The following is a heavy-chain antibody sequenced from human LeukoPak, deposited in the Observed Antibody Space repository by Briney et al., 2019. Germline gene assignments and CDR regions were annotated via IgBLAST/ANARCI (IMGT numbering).Heavy chain of an antibody. D-gene: IGHD3-22*01. J-gene: IGHJ4*02. Sequence: SVKVSCKASGGTFSSYAISWVRQAPGQGLEWMGGIIPIFGTANYAQKFQGRVTITTDESTSTAYMELSSLRSEDTAVYYCAIGEGLRTYYYDSSGYSSFYYWGQGTLVTVSS. V-gene: IGHV1-69*05. CDR2: IIPIFGTA. CDR1: GGTFSSYA. CDR3: AIGEGLRTYYYDSSGYSSFYY.